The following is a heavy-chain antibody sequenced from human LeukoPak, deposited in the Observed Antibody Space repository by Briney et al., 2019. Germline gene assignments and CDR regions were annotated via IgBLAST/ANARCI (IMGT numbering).Heavy chain of an antibody. Sequence: GGSLRLSCAASGFTFSNYAMNWVRQAPGKGLEYVSTISGGGGSTYYADSVKGRFTVSRDNSKNTLYLQMNSLRAEDPAVYYCAKRNDYRGFDIWGQGTMVTVSS. CDR2: ISGGGGST. CDR1: GFTFSNYA. J-gene: IGHJ3*02. D-gene: IGHD4-11*01. V-gene: IGHV3-23*01. CDR3: AKRNDYRGFDI.